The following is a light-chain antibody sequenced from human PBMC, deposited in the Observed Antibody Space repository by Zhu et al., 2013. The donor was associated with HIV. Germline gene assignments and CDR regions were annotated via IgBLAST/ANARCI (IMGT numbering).Light chain of an antibody. V-gene: IGKV3-15*01. J-gene: IGKJ1*01. Sequence: EIVLTQSPGTLSLSPGERATLSCRASQSVSSNLAWYQQKPGQAPRLLIYGASTRATGIPARFSGSGSGTDFTLTISSLQSEDFAVYYCQQCNNWPPTFGRGTKVEIK. CDR2: GAS. CDR3: QQCNNWPPT. CDR1: QSVSSN.